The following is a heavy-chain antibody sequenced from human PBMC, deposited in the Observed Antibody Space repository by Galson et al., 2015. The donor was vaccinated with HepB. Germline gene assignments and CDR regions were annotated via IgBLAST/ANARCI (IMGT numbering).Heavy chain of an antibody. CDR3: AIDRREAVGGTDYYYYGMDV. CDR1: GFTFSSYS. Sequence: SLRLSCAASGFTFSSYSMNWVRQAPGKGLEWVSSISSSSSYIYYADSVKGRFTISRDNAKNSLYLQMNSLRAEDTAVYYCAIDRREAVGGTDYYYYGMDVWGQGTTVTVSS. D-gene: IGHD6-19*01. V-gene: IGHV3-21*01. J-gene: IGHJ6*02. CDR2: ISSSSSYI.